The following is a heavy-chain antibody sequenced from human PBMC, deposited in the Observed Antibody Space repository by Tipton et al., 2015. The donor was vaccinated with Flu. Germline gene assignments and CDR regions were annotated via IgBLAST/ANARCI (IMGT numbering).Heavy chain of an antibody. CDR1: GGSISSRSYY. D-gene: IGHD6-19*01. Sequence: TLSLTCTVSGGSISSRSYYWGWIRQPPGKGLEWIGNIYNSGSTYYNPSLKSRVTISIDTSKNQFSLRLSFVTAADTAGYYWAREKDSRGSEYFQQWGQGTLVTVSS. J-gene: IGHJ1*01. CDR3: AREKDSRGSEYFQQ. CDR2: IYNSGST. V-gene: IGHV4-39*07.